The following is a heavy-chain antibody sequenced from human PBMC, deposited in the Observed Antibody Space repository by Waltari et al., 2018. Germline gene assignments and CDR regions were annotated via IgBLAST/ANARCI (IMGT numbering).Heavy chain of an antibody. V-gene: IGHV4-4*02. Sequence: QLQLQQSGPGLVKPSESLSLTCAVSGDSMGSTSWWSWVRQSPGKGLEWIGQIHSSGRTTYNPSLASRVTVSIDTSNNQVSLRVPSPTAADTAMYYCARDRGRGIYLDSWGQGTLVTVSP. CDR1: GDSMGSTSW. J-gene: IGHJ4*02. D-gene: IGHD2-15*01. CDR2: IHSSGRT. CDR3: ARDRGRGIYLDS.